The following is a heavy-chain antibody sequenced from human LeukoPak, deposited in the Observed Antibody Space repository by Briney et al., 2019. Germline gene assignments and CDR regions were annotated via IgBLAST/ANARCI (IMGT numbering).Heavy chain of an antibody. CDR2: MYISGNT. D-gene: IGHD3-22*01. Sequence: SETLSLTCTVSGGSISNYCWSWIRQSAGKGLEWIGRMYISGNTNYNPSLKSRVTMSIDTSKNQFSLKLSSVTAADTAVYYCASQYYYDTSGYYDSSYFQHWGQGALVTVSS. V-gene: IGHV4-4*07. CDR1: GGSISNYC. CDR3: ASQYYYDTSGYYDSSYFQH. J-gene: IGHJ1*01.